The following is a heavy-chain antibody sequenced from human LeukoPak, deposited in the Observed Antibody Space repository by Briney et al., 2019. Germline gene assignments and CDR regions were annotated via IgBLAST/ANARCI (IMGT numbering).Heavy chain of an antibody. J-gene: IGHJ5*02. V-gene: IGHV1-3*01. CDR2: INGDNGNT. CDR1: GYTFTTYA. CDR3: ARAPYDILTGYSLNWFDP. D-gene: IGHD3-9*01. Sequence: ASVKVSCKASGYTFTTYAMHWVRQAPGQRLEWMGWINGDNGNTKYSQKFQGRVTITRDTSAYTGYMELRGLRSADTAVYFCARAPYDILTGYSLNWFDPWGQGTLVTVSS.